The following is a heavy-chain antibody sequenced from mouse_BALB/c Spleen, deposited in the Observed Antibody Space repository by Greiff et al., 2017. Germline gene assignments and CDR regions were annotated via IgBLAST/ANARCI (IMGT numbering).Heavy chain of an antibody. Sequence: VQLKQSGAELVKPGASVKLSCTASGFNIKDTYMHWVKQRPEQGLEWIGRIDPANGNTKYDPKFQGKATITADTSSNTAYLQLSSLTSEDTAVYYCAREGDYYYGSYYAMDYWGQGTSVTVSS. D-gene: IGHD1-1*01. CDR2: IDPANGNT. J-gene: IGHJ4*01. CDR3: AREGDYYYGSYYAMDY. CDR1: GFNIKDTY. V-gene: IGHV14-3*02.